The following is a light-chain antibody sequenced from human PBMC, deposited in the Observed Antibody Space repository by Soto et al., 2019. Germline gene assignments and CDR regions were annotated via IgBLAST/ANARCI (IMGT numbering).Light chain of an antibody. J-gene: IGLJ1*01. CDR2: GNT. CDR3: QSYDNTLKGCV. CDR1: SSNIGADYE. Sequence: QSALTQPPSVSGAPGQRVIISCTGGSSNIGADYEVHWYQQLPGTAPKLLIYGNTNRPSGVPDRFSGSKSGSSASLAITGLQAEDEAEDYCQSYDNTLKGCVFGTGTKVTVL. V-gene: IGLV1-40*01.